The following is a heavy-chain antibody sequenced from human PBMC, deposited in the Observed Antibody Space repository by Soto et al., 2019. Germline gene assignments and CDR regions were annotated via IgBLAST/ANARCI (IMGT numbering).Heavy chain of an antibody. V-gene: IGHV4-30-4*01. CDR1: GGSISSGDYY. CDR3: ARGSTYYDFWSGYHKNNWFDP. D-gene: IGHD3-3*01. Sequence: SETLSLTCTVSGGSISSGDYYWSWIRQPPGKGLEWIGYIYYSGSTYYNPSLKGRVTISVDTSKNQFSLKLSSVTAADTAVYYCARGSTYYDFWSGYHKNNWFDPWGQGTLVTVSS. CDR2: IYYSGST. J-gene: IGHJ5*02.